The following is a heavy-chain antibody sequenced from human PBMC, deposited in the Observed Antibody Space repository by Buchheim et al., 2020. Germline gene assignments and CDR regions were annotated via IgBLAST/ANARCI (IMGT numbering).Heavy chain of an antibody. V-gene: IGHV3-33*01. Sequence: QVQLVESGGGVVQPGRSLRLSCAASGFTFSSYGMHWVRQAPGKGLEWVAVIWYDGSNKYYADSVKGRFTISRDNSKNTLYLQMNSLRAEDTAVYYCARDPQGPFRDSIGYFDLWGRGTL. J-gene: IGHJ2*01. D-gene: IGHD3-22*01. CDR1: GFTFSSYG. CDR3: ARDPQGPFRDSIGYFDL. CDR2: IWYDGSNK.